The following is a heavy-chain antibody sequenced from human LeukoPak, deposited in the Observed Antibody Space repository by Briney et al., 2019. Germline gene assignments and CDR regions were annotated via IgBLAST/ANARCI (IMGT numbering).Heavy chain of an antibody. V-gene: IGHV1-69*13. Sequence: SVKVSCKASGGTFSSYAISWVRQAPGQGLEWMGGIIPIFGTANYAQKFQGRVTITADESTSAAYMELSSLRSEDTAVYYCARDPDIVVVPAPGYYYYGMDVWGQGTTVTVSS. J-gene: IGHJ6*02. D-gene: IGHD2-2*01. CDR1: GGTFSSYA. CDR3: ARDPDIVVVPAPGYYYYGMDV. CDR2: IIPIFGTA.